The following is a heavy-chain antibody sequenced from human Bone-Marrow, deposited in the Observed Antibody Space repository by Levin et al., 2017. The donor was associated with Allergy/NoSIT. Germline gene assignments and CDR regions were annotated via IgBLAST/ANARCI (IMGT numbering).Heavy chain of an antibody. CDR2: IKHDGTKI. J-gene: IGHJ6*03. CDR1: GSNFDAHW. CDR3: ARELLHFMDV. Sequence: PGGSLRLSCAASGSNFDAHWMSWVRQAPGKGLEWVANIKHDGTKIYYVDSVKGRFTISRDNAKNSLSLQMNSLRVEDTAVYYCARELLHFMDVWGKGTTVTVSS. V-gene: IGHV3-7*03. D-gene: IGHD2-15*01.